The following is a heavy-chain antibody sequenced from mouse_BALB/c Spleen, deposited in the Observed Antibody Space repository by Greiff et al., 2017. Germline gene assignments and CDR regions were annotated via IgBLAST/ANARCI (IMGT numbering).Heavy chain of an antibody. CDR3: ASRVSSDGYGAWFAY. D-gene: IGHD2-2*01. V-gene: IGHV5-2*01. J-gene: IGHJ3*01. CDR2: INSDGGST. Sequence: EVKLVESGGGLVQPGESLKLSCESNEYEFPSHDMSWVRKTPEKRLELVAAINSDGGSTYYPDTMERRFIISRDNTKKTLYLQMSSLRSEDTALYYCASRVSSDGYGAWFAYWGQGTLVTVSA. CDR1: EYEFPSHD.